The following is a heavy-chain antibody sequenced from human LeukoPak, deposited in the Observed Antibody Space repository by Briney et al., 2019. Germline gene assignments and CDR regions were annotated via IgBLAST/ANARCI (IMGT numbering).Heavy chain of an antibody. J-gene: IGHJ4*02. Sequence: PGGSLRLSCAASGFTFSSYVMHWVRQAPGKGLEWVALISYDGSNTDYADSVKGRFTISRDNSKNTLYLQMNSLRAEDTAVYYGAIRLGDYFDYWGQGTLVTVSS. CDR1: GFTFSSYV. V-gene: IGHV3-30*03. CDR3: AIRLGDYFDY. D-gene: IGHD3-22*01. CDR2: ISYDGSNT.